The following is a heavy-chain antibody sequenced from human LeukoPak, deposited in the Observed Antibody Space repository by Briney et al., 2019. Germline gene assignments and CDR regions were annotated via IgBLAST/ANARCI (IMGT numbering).Heavy chain of an antibody. CDR2: INHSGST. CDR3: ARSDGYNLDAFDI. CDR1: GGSISSYY. V-gene: IGHV4-34*01. D-gene: IGHD5-24*01. Sequence: SETLSLTCTVSGGSISSYYWSWIRQPPGKGLEWIGEINHSGSTNYNPSLKSRVTISVDTSKNQFSLKLSSVTAADTAVYYCARSDGYNLDAFDIWGQGTMVTVSS. J-gene: IGHJ3*02.